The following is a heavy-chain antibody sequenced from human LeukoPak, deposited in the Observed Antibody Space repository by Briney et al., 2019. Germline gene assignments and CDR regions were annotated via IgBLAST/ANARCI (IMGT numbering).Heavy chain of an antibody. J-gene: IGHJ4*02. V-gene: IGHV4-61*08. CDR1: GGSISSGGYY. CDR2: IYYSGST. D-gene: IGHD3-22*01. Sequence: PSETLSLTCTVSGGSISSGGYYWSWIPQHPGKGLEGIGYIYYSGSTNYNPSLKSRVTISVDTSKNQFSLRLSSVTAADTAVYYCARTYYYDSSGYYYFEYWGQGTLVTVSS. CDR3: ARTYYYDSSGYYYFEY.